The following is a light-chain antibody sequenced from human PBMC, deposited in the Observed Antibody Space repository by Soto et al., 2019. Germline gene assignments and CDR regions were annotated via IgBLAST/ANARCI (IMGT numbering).Light chain of an antibody. V-gene: IGLV6-57*01. CDR3: QSSDSNTWV. CDR2: EDK. Sequence: NFMLTQPHSVSESPGKTVTISCTRSGGSIASNYVQWYQQRPGSFPTTVLYEDKQRPSGVPDRFSGSIDSSSNSALLTISGLKTEDEADYYCQSSDSNTWVFGGGTKVSVL. J-gene: IGLJ3*02. CDR1: GGSIASNY.